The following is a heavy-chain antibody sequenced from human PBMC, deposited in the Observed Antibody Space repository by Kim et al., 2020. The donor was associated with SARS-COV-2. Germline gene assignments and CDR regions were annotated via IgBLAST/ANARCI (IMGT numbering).Heavy chain of an antibody. CDR3: ARGGSDSAWYWRD. CDR1: GLTFNSLW. CDR2: INEDGSAK. D-gene: IGHD6-19*01. V-gene: IGHV3-7*01. Sequence: GGSLRLSCAASGLTFNSLWMSWVRQAPGKGPEWVANINEDGSAKYYVDSVKGRLTISRDNAKNLLYLQMNSLRDDDTAVYYCARGGSDSAWYWRDWGQGTLVTVSS. J-gene: IGHJ4*02.